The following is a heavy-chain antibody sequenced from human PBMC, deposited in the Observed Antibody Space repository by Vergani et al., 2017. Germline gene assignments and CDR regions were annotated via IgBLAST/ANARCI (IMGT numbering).Heavy chain of an antibody. CDR3: AGRSGIYYYYGMDV. V-gene: IGHV1-69*02. J-gene: IGHJ6*02. Sequence: QVQLVQSGAEVKKPGSSVKVFCKASGGTFSSYTISWVRPAPGQGLEWMGRIIPILGIANYAQKFQGRVTITADKSTSTAYMELSRLRSEDTAVYYWAGRSGIYYYYGMDVWGQGTTVTVSS. CDR2: IIPILGIA. D-gene: IGHD1-14*01. CDR1: GGTFSSYT.